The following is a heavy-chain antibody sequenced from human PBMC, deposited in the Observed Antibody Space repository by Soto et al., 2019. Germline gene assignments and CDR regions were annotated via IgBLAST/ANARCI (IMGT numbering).Heavy chain of an antibody. V-gene: IGHV4-59*13. CDR2: IYYSGST. CDR1: GGSISSYY. D-gene: IGHD3-22*01. CDR3: ARGLYDSSGYYSEYYFDY. Sequence: PSETLSLTCTVSGGSISSYYWSWIRQPPGKGPEWIGYIYYSGSTNYNPSLKSRVTISVDTSKNQFSLKLSSVTAADTAVYYCARGLYDSSGYYSEYYFDYWGQGTLVTVSS. J-gene: IGHJ4*02.